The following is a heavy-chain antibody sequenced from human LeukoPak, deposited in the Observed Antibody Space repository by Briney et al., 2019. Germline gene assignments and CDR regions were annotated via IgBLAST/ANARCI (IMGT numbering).Heavy chain of an antibody. V-gene: IGHV4-59*02. CDR1: GGSVNEYF. CDR2: VYSDGIA. CDR3: AREIVLIMSGYASPSYMDV. D-gene: IGHD5-12*01. J-gene: IGHJ6*04. Sequence: SETLSLTCTVSGGSVNEYFWSWIRQPPGRGLEWIGYVYSDGIADYSPSLKGRATISVDSSKNQVSLSLRSAAAADTAVYYCAREIVLIMSGYASPSYMDVWGRGTTVVVSS.